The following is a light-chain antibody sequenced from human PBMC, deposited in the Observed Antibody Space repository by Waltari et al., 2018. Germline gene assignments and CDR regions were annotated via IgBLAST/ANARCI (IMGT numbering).Light chain of an antibody. CDR1: TSNIGAGFD. Sequence: QSVLTQPPSVSGAPGQRVAISCTGTTSNIGAGFDVHWYRQDPGTAPKLLIYRNNHRPSGVPDRFSGSKSGTSASLAITALQAADESDYYCQSYDTGLSAYVFGTGTKVIVL. V-gene: IGLV1-40*01. CDR3: QSYDTGLSAYV. J-gene: IGLJ1*01. CDR2: RNN.